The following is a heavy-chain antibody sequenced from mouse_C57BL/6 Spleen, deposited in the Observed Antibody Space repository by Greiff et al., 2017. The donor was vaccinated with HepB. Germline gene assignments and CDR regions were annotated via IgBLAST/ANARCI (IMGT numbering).Heavy chain of an antibody. CDR3: ARALSPYWYFDV. Sequence: VMLVESEGGLVQPGSSMKLSCTASGFTFRDYYMAWVRQVPEKGLEWVANINYDGSSTYYLDSLKSRFIISRDNAKNILYLQMSSLKSEDTATYYCARALSPYWYFDVWGTGTTVTVSS. J-gene: IGHJ1*03. CDR2: INYDGSST. V-gene: IGHV5-16*01. CDR1: GFTFRDYY.